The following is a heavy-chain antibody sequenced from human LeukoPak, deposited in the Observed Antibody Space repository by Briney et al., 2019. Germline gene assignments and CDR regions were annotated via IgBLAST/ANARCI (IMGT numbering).Heavy chain of an antibody. Sequence: ASVKVSCKASGGTFSSYAISWVRQAPGQGLEWMGGIIPIFATANYAQKFQGRVTITADESTSTAYMELSSLRSEDTAVYYYARSKDFWSGYYTFDPWGQGTLVTVSS. J-gene: IGHJ5*02. CDR3: ARSKDFWSGYYTFDP. D-gene: IGHD3-3*01. V-gene: IGHV1-69*13. CDR1: GGTFSSYA. CDR2: IIPIFATA.